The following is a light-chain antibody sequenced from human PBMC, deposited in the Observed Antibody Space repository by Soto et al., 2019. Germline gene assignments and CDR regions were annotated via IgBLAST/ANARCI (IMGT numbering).Light chain of an antibody. CDR3: LQDHKSPLT. J-gene: IGKJ1*01. Sequence: AIQMTQSPSSLSASVGDRVTITCRASQGIKNDLGWYQQKPGKAPNLLIYAASSLQSGVPSRFSGSGSGTDFTLTITSLQPEDSAPYYCLQDHKSPLTFGQGTKVDIK. V-gene: IGKV1-6*01. CDR2: AAS. CDR1: QGIKND.